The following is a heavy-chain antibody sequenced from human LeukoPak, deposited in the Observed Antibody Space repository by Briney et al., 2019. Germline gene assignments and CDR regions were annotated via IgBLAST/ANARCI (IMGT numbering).Heavy chain of an antibody. CDR3: AGSGDIVATKSFDY. Sequence: ASVKDSCKASGYTFTSYVISWVRQAPGEGLEWMGWISAYNGNTNYAQKFQGRDTMTTDTTTSTAYMELRSLRSDDTAVYYCAGSGDIVATKSFDYWGQGTLVTVSS. V-gene: IGHV1-18*01. J-gene: IGHJ4*02. D-gene: IGHD5-12*01. CDR2: ISAYNGNT. CDR1: GYTFTSYV.